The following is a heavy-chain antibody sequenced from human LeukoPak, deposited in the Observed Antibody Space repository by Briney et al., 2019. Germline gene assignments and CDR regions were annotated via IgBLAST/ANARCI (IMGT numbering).Heavy chain of an antibody. CDR3: AKASHGSGSFSWFDP. CDR2: IDTNTGNP. CDR1: GYTFTSYA. V-gene: IGHV7-4-1*02. J-gene: IGHJ5*02. D-gene: IGHD3-10*01. Sequence: GASVKVSCKASGYTFTSYAMNWVRQAPGQGLEWMGWIDTNTGNPTYAQGFTGRFVFSLDTSVSTAYLQISSLKAEDTAVYYCAKASHGSGSFSWFDPWGQGTLVTVSS.